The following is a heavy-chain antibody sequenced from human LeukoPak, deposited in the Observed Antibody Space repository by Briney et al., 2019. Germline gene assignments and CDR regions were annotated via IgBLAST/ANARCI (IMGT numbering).Heavy chain of an antibody. CDR3: VTAAGLGVYYFDY. CDR1: GFTFSSYS. CDR2: TSSSSSYI. Sequence: GSLRLSCAASGFTFSSYSMNWVRQAPGKGLEWVSSTSSSSSYIYYADSVKGRFTISRDNAKNSLYLQMNSLRAEDTAVYYCVTAAGLGVYYFDYWGQGTLVTVSS. J-gene: IGHJ4*02. D-gene: IGHD6-13*01. V-gene: IGHV3-21*01.